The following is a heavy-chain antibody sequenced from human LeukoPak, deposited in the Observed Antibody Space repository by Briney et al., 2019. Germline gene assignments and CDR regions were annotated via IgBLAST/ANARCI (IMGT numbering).Heavy chain of an antibody. CDR2: INHSGST. D-gene: IGHD3-3*01. V-gene: IGHV4-34*01. Sequence: SETLSLTCAVYGGSFSGYYWSWIRQPPGKGLEWIGEINHSGSTNYNPSLKSRVTISVDTSKNQFSLKLSSVTAADTAVYYCARVYDFWREYWYYYMDVWGKGTTVSVSS. J-gene: IGHJ6*03. CDR3: ARVYDFWREYWYYYMDV. CDR1: GGSFSGYY.